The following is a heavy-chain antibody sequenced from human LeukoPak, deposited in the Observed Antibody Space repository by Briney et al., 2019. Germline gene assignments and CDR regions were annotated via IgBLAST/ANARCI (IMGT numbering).Heavy chain of an antibody. CDR2: ISAYNGNT. Sequence: ASVKVSCKASGYTFTSYGISWVRQAPGQGLEWMGWISAYNGNTNYARKLQGRVTMTTDTSTSTAYMELRSLRSDDTAVYYCARGGDYAYYYYYYMDVWGKGTTATVSS. J-gene: IGHJ6*03. V-gene: IGHV1-18*01. D-gene: IGHD4-17*01. CDR3: ARGGDYAYYYYYYMDV. CDR1: GYTFTSYG.